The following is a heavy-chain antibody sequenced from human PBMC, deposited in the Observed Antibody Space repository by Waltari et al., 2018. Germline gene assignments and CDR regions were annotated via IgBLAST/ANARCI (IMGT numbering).Heavy chain of an antibody. CDR2: IIPIFGTA. D-gene: IGHD3-10*01. CDR3: ARDITIVRGARSPFGAFDI. V-gene: IGHV1-69*12. Sequence: QVQLVQSGAEVKKPGSSVKVSCKASGGTFSSYAISWVRQAPGQGLEWMGGIIPIFGTANYAQKFQGRVTITADESTSTAYMELSSLRSEDTAVYYCARDITIVRGARSPFGAFDIWGQGTMVTVSS. J-gene: IGHJ3*02. CDR1: GGTFSSYA.